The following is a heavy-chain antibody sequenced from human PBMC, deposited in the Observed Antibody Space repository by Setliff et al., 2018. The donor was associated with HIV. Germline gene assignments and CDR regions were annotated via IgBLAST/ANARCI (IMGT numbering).Heavy chain of an antibody. D-gene: IGHD5-18*01. CDR2: INHGGDT. J-gene: IGHJ4*02. V-gene: IGHV4-34*01. CDR1: GGSFNGYF. Sequence: PSETLSLTCAVYGGSFNGYFWTWIRQPPQKKLEWIGEINHGGDTNYNPSLKSRVTISVDTSKNQFSLKLSSVTAADTAVYYCARDRYSYGRSYFDYWGQGTLVTVSS. CDR3: ARDRYSYGRSYFDY.